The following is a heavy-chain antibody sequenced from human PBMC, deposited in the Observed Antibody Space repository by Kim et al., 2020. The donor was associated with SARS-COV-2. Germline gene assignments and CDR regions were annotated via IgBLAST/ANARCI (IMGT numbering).Heavy chain of an antibody. D-gene: IGHD5-12*01. Sequence: GGSLRLSCAASGFTFSSYSMNWVRQAPGKGLEWVSSISSSSSYIYYADSVKGRFTISRDNAKNSLYLQMNSLRAEDTAVYYCARLGYSGYDSGVSAFDIWGQGTMVTVSS. CDR1: GFTFSSYS. J-gene: IGHJ3*02. CDR3: ARLGYSGYDSGVSAFDI. CDR2: ISSSSSYI. V-gene: IGHV3-21*01.